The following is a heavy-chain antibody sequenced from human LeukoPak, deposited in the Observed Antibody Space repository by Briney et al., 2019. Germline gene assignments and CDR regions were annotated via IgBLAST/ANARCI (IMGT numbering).Heavy chain of an antibody. D-gene: IGHD2-2*01. CDR2: INPNSGGT. J-gene: IGHJ4*02. CDR3: ARARFDVVVPAAHKTFDY. V-gene: IGHV1-2*02. Sequence: ASVKVSCKASGYTFTGYYMHWVRQAPGQGLEWMGWINPNSGGTNYAQKFQGRVTMTRDTSISTAYMELSRLRSDDTAVYYCARARFDVVVPAAHKTFDYWGQGALVTVSS. CDR1: GYTFTGYY.